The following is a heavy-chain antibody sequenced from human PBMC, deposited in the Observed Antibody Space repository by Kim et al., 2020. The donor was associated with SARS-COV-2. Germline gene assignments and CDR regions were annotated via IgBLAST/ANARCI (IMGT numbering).Heavy chain of an antibody. V-gene: IGHV3-15*01. J-gene: IGHJ4*02. CDR1: GFTFNNAW. CDR3: TGRSAVAGTIY. Sequence: GGSLRLSCAASGFTFNNAWMNWVRQAPGKGLEWVGRIKSKTDGGTTDYAAPVKGRFTISRDDSKNTLYLQMNSLKTEDTAVYYCTGRSAVAGTIYWGQGTLVTVSS. CDR2: IKSKTDGGTT. D-gene: IGHD6-19*01.